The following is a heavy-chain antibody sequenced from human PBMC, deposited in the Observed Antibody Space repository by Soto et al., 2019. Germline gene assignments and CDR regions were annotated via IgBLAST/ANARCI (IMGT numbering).Heavy chain of an antibody. Sequence: EVQLEESGGALVQPGRSLRLSCAASGFTFDDYAMHWVRQVLGKGLEWVSSISWNSGNIGYADSVKGRFTTSRDNAKNSVDLQMDSLRPEDTALYYCVRSKGGYSYGSPFDYWGQGTLVTVSS. CDR3: VRSKGGYSYGSPFDY. CDR1: GFTFDDYA. D-gene: IGHD5-18*01. V-gene: IGHV3-9*01. J-gene: IGHJ4*02. CDR2: ISWNSGNI.